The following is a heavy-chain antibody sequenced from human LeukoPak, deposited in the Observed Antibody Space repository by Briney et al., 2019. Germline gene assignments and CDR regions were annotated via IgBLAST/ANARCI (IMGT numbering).Heavy chain of an antibody. D-gene: IGHD3-22*01. J-gene: IGHJ4*02. CDR1: GGSFSGYY. V-gene: IGHV4-34*01. CDR3: ARGHLPDYYYDSSGYCSPFDY. CDR2: INHSGST. Sequence: SETLSLTCAVYGGSFSGYYWSWIRQPPGKGLEWIGEINHSGSTNYNPSLKSRVTISVDTSKNQFSLKLSSVTAADTAVYYCARGHLPDYYYDSSGYCSPFDYWGQGTLVTVSS.